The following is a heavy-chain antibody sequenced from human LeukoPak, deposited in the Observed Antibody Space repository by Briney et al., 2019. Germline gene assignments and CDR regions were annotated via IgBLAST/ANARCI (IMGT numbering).Heavy chain of an antibody. CDR2: INHSGSI. V-gene: IGHV4-34*01. D-gene: IGHD3-10*01. Sequence: SETLSLTCAVSGRSFSGYYWSWIRQPPGKGLEWFGEINHSGSINYNPSLKSRVTISVDTSKNQLSLKLSSVTAADTAAYYCARGRYYGAGSYYNVLDLDYWGEGTLVTVSS. J-gene: IGHJ4*02. CDR1: GRSFSGYY. CDR3: ARGRYYGAGSYYNVLDLDY.